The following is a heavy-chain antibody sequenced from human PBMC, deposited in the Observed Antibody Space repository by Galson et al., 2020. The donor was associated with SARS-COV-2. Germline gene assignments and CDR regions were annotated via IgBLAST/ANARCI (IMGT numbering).Heavy chain of an antibody. CDR2: IYDSGTT. CDR1: GGSISNYY. CDR3: ARSTYYDFWSGYSSGSFDP. V-gene: IGHV4-59*01. D-gene: IGHD3-3*01. J-gene: IGHJ5*02. Sequence: ETSETLSLTCTVSGGSISNYYWSWIRQPPGKGLEWIGYIYDSGTTNYNPSLKSRVTMSVDTSKNQFSLKLSSVTAADTAVYYCARSTYYDFWSGYSSGSFDPWGQGTPVTVSS.